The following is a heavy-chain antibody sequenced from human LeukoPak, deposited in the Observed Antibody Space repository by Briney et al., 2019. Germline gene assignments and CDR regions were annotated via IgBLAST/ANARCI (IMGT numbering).Heavy chain of an antibody. V-gene: IGHV3-53*01. CDR3: ASNYYDSSGYGY. J-gene: IGHJ4*02. Sequence: PGGSLRLSCAASGFTFSSYSMNWVRQAPGKGLEWVSVIYSGGSTYYADSVKGRFTISRDNSKNTLYLQMNSLRAEDTAVYYCASNYYDSSGYGYWGQGTLVTVSS. CDR1: GFTFSSYS. CDR2: IYSGGST. D-gene: IGHD3-22*01.